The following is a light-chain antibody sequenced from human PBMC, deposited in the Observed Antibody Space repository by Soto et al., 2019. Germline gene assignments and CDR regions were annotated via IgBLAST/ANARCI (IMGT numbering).Light chain of an antibody. CDR1: SSSGWGNS. Sequence: QFVLTQPPSVSAAPDQKVTISCSGSSSSGWGNSVSWNQQLPVTAPKLLIYDDNKRPSGIPDRCSGCKSGTSATLGITGFQTGDEADYYCGSWDSILSAYVFVTATKVTV. CDR3: GSWDSILSAYV. J-gene: IGLJ1*01. CDR2: DDN. V-gene: IGLV1-51*01.